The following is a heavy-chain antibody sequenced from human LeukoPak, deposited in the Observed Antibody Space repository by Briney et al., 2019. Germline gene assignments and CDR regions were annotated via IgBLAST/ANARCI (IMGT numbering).Heavy chain of an antibody. D-gene: IGHD2-2*01. Sequence: SEALSLTCTVSGGSISPYYWSWIRQPPGKGLEWIGYIYYSGSTNYNPSLKSRVTISVDTSKNQFSLKLSSVTAADTAVYYCARQAYCSTTNCLPFDPWGQGTLVTVSS. CDR3: ARQAYCSTTNCLPFDP. V-gene: IGHV4-59*08. CDR2: IYYSGST. CDR1: GGSISPYY. J-gene: IGHJ5*02.